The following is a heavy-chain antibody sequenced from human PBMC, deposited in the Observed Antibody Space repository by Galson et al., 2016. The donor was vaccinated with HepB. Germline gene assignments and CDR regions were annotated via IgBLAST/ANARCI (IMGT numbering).Heavy chain of an antibody. J-gene: IGHJ4*02. V-gene: IGHV1-69*13. Sequence: SVKVSCKASGGTFSSFAISWVRQAPGQGPEWMGGIRPHYGTTNYAQKFQGRLTMTADESTTTAYMELSSLRSEDTAVYYCAKPRVSHGYFDYWGQGSLVIVSS. CDR3: AKPRVSHGYFDY. CDR2: IRPHYGTT. CDR1: GGTFSSFA. D-gene: IGHD3-10*01.